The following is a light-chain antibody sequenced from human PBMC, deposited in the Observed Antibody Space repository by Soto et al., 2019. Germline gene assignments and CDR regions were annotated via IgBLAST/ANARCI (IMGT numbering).Light chain of an antibody. CDR3: SFYTRRATPYG. CDR1: SSDVGAYDY. Sequence: QSALTQPASVSGSPGQSMTISCTGASSDVGAYDYVSWYQQHSDKAPKLIIYVVSNRPSGVSNRFSGSKSVNTASLTISGLQADDEADYYCSFYTRRATPYGFGTGTKLTGL. V-gene: IGLV2-14*01. J-gene: IGLJ1*01. CDR2: VVS.